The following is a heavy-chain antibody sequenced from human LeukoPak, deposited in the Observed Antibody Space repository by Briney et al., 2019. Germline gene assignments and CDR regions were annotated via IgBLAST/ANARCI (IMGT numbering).Heavy chain of an antibody. D-gene: IGHD3-22*01. J-gene: IGHJ6*02. CDR3: AKGAKSYNRGYYEAYYYGMDV. CDR1: GFTFSSYA. CDR2: ISGSGGST. Sequence: PGGSLRLSCAASGFTFSSYAMTWVRQAPGKGLEWVSAISGSGGSTYYADSVKGRFTISRDNSKNTLYLQMNSQRAEDTAVYYCAKGAKSYNRGYYEAYYYGMDVWGQGTTVTVSS. V-gene: IGHV3-23*01.